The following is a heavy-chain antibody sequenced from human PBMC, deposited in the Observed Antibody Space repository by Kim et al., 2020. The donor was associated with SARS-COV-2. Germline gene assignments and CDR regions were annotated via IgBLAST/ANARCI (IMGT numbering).Heavy chain of an antibody. D-gene: IGHD2-15*01. CDR3: ARELGYCSGGSYFYYGMDV. J-gene: IGHJ6*02. Sequence: GGSLRLSCAASGFTFSSYDMHWVRQATGKGLEWVSAIGTAGDTYYPGSVKGRFTISRENAKNSLYLQMNSLRAGDTAVYYCARELGYCSGGSYFYYGMDVWGQGTTVTVSS. CDR1: GFTFSSYD. V-gene: IGHV3-13*04. CDR2: IGTAGDT.